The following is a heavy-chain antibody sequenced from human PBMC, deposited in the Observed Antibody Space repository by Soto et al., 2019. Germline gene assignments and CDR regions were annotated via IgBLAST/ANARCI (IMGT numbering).Heavy chain of an antibody. CDR1: GFTFSSYW. Sequence: GGSLRLSCAASGFTFSSYWMSWVRQAPGKGLEWVANIKQDGSEKYYVDSVKGRFTISRDNAKNSLYLQMNSLRAEDTAVYYCARVFRSYCSSTSCPTPDYYYYYYMDVWGKGTTVTVSS. D-gene: IGHD2-2*01. V-gene: IGHV3-7*01. J-gene: IGHJ6*03. CDR3: ARVFRSYCSSTSCPTPDYYYYYYMDV. CDR2: IKQDGSEK.